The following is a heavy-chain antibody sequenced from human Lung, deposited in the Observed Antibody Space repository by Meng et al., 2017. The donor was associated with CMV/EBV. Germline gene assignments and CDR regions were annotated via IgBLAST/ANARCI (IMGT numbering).Heavy chain of an antibody. V-gene: IGHV4-4*02. Sequence: LQCSRPGLATPSGPLPLTCAVSGCSISGTTWCILVRQPPGNELEWIGEIYHSVSTNYNPSLKSRVTISRDKSKNQFSLKLSSVTAADTAVYYCASFPPPGKQWLVTDYWGQGTLVTVSS. D-gene: IGHD6-19*01. CDR3: ASFPPPGKQWLVTDY. J-gene: IGHJ4*02. CDR2: IYHSVST. CDR1: GCSISGTTW.